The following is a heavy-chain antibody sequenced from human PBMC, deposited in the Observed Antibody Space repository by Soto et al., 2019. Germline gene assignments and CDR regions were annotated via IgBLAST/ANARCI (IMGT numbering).Heavy chain of an antibody. D-gene: IGHD2-21*02. Sequence: ASVKVSCKASGGTFSSYAISWVRQAPGQGLEWMGGIIPIFGTANYAQKFQGRVTITADESTSTAYMELNSLRSEDTAVYYCAREKVGVTPYYYYGMDVWGQGTTVTVSS. CDR2: IIPIFGTA. J-gene: IGHJ6*02. CDR3: AREKVGVTPYYYYGMDV. V-gene: IGHV1-69*13. CDR1: GGTFSSYA.